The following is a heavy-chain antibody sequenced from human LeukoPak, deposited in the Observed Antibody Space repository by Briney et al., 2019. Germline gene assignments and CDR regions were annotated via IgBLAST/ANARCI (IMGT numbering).Heavy chain of an antibody. CDR2: IYPGDSDT. CDR3: VRHLSDITSCPNY. Sequence: GESLKISCKGSGYSFTSYWIGRVRQMPGKGLEWMGIIYPGDSDTRYSPSFQGQVTISADKSISTAYLQWSSLKASDTAIYYCVRHLSDITSCPNYWGPGTLITVAS. J-gene: IGHJ4*02. CDR1: GYSFTSYW. V-gene: IGHV5-51*01. D-gene: IGHD2-2*01.